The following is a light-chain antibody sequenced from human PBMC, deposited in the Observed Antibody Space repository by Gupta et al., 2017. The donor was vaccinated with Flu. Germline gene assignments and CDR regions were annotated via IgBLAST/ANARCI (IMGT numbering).Light chain of an antibody. CDR2: EVS. CDR3: SSYTSSSTWV. J-gene: IGLJ3*02. V-gene: IGLV2-14*01. Sequence: QSALTQPASVSGSPGQSITISCTGTSRDVGGYNYVSWYPQHPGKAPNLMIYEVSNRPSGVANRFSGSKSGNTASLTISGLQAEDEADYYCSSYTSSSTWVFGGGTKLTVL. CDR1: SRDVGGYNY.